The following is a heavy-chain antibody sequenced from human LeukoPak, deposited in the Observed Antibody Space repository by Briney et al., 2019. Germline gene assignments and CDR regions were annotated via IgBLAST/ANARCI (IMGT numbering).Heavy chain of an antibody. CDR3: ARSGGSSSLGY. D-gene: IGHD6-6*01. J-gene: IGHJ4*02. CDR2: INTDGSST. Sequence: GGSLRLSCAASGFTFSSYWMHWIRQAPGKGLVWVSHINTDGSSTTYADSVKGRLTISRDNAKNTLYLQMNSLRAEDTAVYYCARSGGSSSLGYWGQGTLVTVSS. CDR1: GFTFSSYW. V-gene: IGHV3-74*01.